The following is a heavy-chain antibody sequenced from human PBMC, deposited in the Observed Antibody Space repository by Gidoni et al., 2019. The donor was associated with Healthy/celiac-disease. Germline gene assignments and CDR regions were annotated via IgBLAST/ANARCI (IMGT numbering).Heavy chain of an antibody. Sequence: EVQLVESGGGLVQPGRSLRLSCTASGFTFGDYAMSWVRQAPGKGLEWVGFIRSKAYGGTTEYAASVKGRFTISRDDSKSIAYLQMNSLKTEDTAVYYCTRETLAVAGTRGRYYYGMDVWGQGTTVTVSS. CDR3: TRETLAVAGTRGRYYYGMDV. CDR2: IRSKAYGGTT. J-gene: IGHJ6*02. CDR1: GFTFGDYA. D-gene: IGHD6-19*01. V-gene: IGHV3-49*04.